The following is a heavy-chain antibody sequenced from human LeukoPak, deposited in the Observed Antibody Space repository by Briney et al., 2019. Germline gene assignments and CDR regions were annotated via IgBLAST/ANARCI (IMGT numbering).Heavy chain of an antibody. Sequence: SETLSLTCTVSGGSISSYYWSWIRQPPGEGLEWIGYIYYSGSTNYNPSLKSRVTISVDTSKNQFSLKLSSVTAADTAVYYCARDRRASSSLDPYYYYGMDVWGQGTTVTVSS. CDR1: GGSISSYY. CDR2: IYYSGST. V-gene: IGHV4-59*01. CDR3: ARDRRASSSLDPYYYYGMDV. J-gene: IGHJ6*02. D-gene: IGHD6-13*01.